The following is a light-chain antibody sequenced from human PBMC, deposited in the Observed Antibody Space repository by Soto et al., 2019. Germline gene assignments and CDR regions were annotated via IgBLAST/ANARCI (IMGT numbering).Light chain of an antibody. J-gene: IGKJ5*01. Sequence: IPMTQSPSSMCASXGDRVTIPCRPRLSISSWLNGYQQRPGTAPKVXXSAASSLQSGGPSRFSGSGSGTDFTLTISSRQPEDFATYYGQQASSFPLTFGQGTRLEIK. CDR2: AAS. CDR1: LSISSW. V-gene: IGKV1-39*01. CDR3: QQASSFPLT.